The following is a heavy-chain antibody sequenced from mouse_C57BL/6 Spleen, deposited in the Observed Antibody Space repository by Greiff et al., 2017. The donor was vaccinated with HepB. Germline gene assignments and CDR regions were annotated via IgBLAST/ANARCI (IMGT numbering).Heavy chain of an antibody. CDR1: GFSLTSYG. V-gene: IGHV2-5*01. CDR3: AKEAEAAMDY. Sequence: VKLVESGPGLVQPSQSLSITCTVSGFSLTSYGVHWVRQSPGKGLEWLGVIWRGGSTDYNAEFMSRLSITKDNSKSHVFFKMTSLQADDTAIYYCAKEAEAAMDYWGQGTSVTVSS. J-gene: IGHJ4*01. CDR2: IWRGGST.